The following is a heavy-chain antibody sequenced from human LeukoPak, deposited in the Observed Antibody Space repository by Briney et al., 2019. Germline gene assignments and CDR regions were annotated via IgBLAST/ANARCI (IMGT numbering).Heavy chain of an antibody. CDR2: IYYSGST. V-gene: IGHV4-59*01. J-gene: IGHJ1*01. CDR3: AKDPAGWTVAAPFQH. CDR1: GGSISSYY. D-gene: IGHD6-19*01. Sequence: SETLSLTCTVSGGSISSYYWSWIRQPPGKGLEWIGYIYYSGSTNYNPSLKSRVTISVDTSKNQFSLKLSSVTAADTAVYYCAKDPAGWTVAAPFQHWGQGTLVTVSS.